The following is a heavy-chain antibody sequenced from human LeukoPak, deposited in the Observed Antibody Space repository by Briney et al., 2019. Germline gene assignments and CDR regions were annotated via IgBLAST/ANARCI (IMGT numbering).Heavy chain of an antibody. CDR1: GFTFSTYA. V-gene: IGHV3-30*04. J-gene: IGHJ4*02. D-gene: IGHD5-12*01. CDR2: ISYVGGKK. CDR3: ARDDSDVRIVATVSREGDYFDY. Sequence: GGSLRLSCAASGFTFSTYAMHWVRQAPGRGLEWVAVISYVGGKKYYADSVKGRFTISRDNSKNMLYLQMNSLRPEDTAVFYCARDDSDVRIVATVSREGDYFDYWGQGTLVTVSS.